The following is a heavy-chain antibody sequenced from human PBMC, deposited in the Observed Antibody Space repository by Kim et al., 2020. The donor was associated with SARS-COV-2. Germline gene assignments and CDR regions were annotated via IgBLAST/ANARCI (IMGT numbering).Heavy chain of an antibody. CDR3: AKHRSSRWNHDYYYGMDV. D-gene: IGHD6-13*01. CDR1: GGSISSSSYY. Sequence: SETLSLTCTVSGGSISSSSYYWGWIRQPPEKGLEWIGTIYSSGSTYYNPSLKSRVFISVDTSKNQFSLKLSSVTAADTAVYYCAKHRSSRWNHDYYYGMDVWGQGTPVTVSS. J-gene: IGHJ6*02. CDR2: IYSSGST. V-gene: IGHV4-39*01.